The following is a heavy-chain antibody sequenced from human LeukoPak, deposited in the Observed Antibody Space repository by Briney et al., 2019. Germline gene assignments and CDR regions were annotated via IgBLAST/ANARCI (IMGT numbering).Heavy chain of an antibody. D-gene: IGHD3-3*01. J-gene: IGHJ5*02. Sequence: ASVKVSCKASGYTFTSYDINWVRQATGQGLEWMGWMNPNSGNTGYAQKFQGRVTMTRNTSISTAYMELSNLRSEDTAVYYCARGVTFRGYYDFWSGYYPFDPWGQGTLVTVSS. CDR3: ARGVTFRGYYDFWSGYYPFDP. V-gene: IGHV1-8*01. CDR2: MNPNSGNT. CDR1: GYTFTSYD.